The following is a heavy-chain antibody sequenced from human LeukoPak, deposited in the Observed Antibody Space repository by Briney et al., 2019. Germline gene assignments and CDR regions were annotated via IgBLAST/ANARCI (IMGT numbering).Heavy chain of an antibody. V-gene: IGHV4-30-2*01. CDR2: IYHTGHT. Sequence: SQTLSLTCAVSGGSISSGDYSWNWIRQPPGKGLEWIGYIYHTGHTFYNPSLKSRVTMSVDRSNNQFSLRLTSVTAADTAVYYCARGFFLQENPGSWFDPWGQGTLVTVSP. CDR3: ARGFFLQENPGSWFDP. CDR1: GGSISSGDYS. J-gene: IGHJ5*02. D-gene: IGHD3-10*01.